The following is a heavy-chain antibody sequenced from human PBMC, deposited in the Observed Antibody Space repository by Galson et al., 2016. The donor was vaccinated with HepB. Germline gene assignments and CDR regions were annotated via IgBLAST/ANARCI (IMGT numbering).Heavy chain of an antibody. CDR3: VTTDYYITRYFVH. J-gene: IGHJ4*02. Sequence: SLRLSCAASGFTFNKYAMSWVRQVPRKGPEWVSSIGDSGGSPSYADSVEGRFTISRDNSKNTLHLQMNSLRAEDTATYYCVTTDYYITRYFVHWGQGALVTVSS. V-gene: IGHV3-23*01. CDR2: IGDSGGSP. CDR1: GFTFNKYA. D-gene: IGHD3-10*01.